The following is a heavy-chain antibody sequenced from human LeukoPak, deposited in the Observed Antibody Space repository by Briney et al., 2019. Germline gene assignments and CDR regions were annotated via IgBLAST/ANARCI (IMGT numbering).Heavy chain of an antibody. CDR1: GFTFSSFW. V-gene: IGHV3-7*01. CDR2: IERDGSKK. Sequence: GGSLRLSCAASGFTFSSFWLTWVRQAPGKGLEWVANIERDGSKKTYVDSVKGRFTISRDNAKNSLYLQMSSLRAEDTAVYYCATAPAAADPFWGQGTLVAVSA. J-gene: IGHJ4*02. CDR3: ATAPAAADPF. D-gene: IGHD6-13*01.